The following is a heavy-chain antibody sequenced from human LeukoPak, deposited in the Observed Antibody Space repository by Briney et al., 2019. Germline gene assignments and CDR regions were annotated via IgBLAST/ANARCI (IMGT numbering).Heavy chain of an antibody. CDR3: ARDRYSSSFDY. D-gene: IGHD6-6*01. J-gene: IGHJ4*02. V-gene: IGHV3-23*01. Sequence: GGSLRLSCAASTFTFINYAMNWVRQAPGKGLEWVSGISGSGGSTYYADSVKGRFTISRDNAKNSLYLQMNSLRAEDTAVYYCARDRYSSSFDYWGQGTLVTVSS. CDR1: TFTFINYA. CDR2: ISGSGGST.